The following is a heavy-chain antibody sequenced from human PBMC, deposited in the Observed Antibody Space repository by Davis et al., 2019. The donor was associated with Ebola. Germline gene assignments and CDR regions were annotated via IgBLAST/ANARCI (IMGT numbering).Heavy chain of an antibody. CDR1: GFTVSRNY. J-gene: IGHJ4*02. CDR3: VTEVITLMTSDF. D-gene: IGHD2/OR15-2a*01. V-gene: IGHV3-15*01. Sequence: GGSLRLSCAVSGFTVSRNYMSWVRQAPGKGLEWVGRIRSEGAGGTRDYAASAKGRFTIWRDDSKSTVYLQMNRLTTEDTAVYYCVTEVITLMTSDFWGQGSLVTVSS. CDR2: IRSEGAGGTR.